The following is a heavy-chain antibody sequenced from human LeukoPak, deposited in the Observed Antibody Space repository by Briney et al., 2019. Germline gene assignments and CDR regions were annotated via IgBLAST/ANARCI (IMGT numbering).Heavy chain of an antibody. CDR3: ARGYGRGYSYDLWYYYYYMDV. J-gene: IGHJ6*03. CDR2: IYYSGST. CDR1: GGSFSDYS. Sequence: SETLSLTCAVYGGSFSDYSWSWIRQPPGKGLEWIGYIYYSGSTNYNPSLKSRVTISVDTSKNQFSLKLSSVTAADTAVYYCARGYGRGYSYDLWYYYYYMDVWGKGTTVTVSS. D-gene: IGHD5-18*01. V-gene: IGHV4-59*01.